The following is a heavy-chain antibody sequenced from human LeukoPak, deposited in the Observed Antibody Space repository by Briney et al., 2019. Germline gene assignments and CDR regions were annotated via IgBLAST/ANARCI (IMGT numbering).Heavy chain of an antibody. D-gene: IGHD2/OR15-2a*01. Sequence: ASVKVSCKASGYTFTDYYIHWVRQAPGQGLEYMGWSNPDSGDTNYAQKFQDRVTMTRGTSISTAYMELSRLRSDDTAVYYCARDNTFYDDWSQGTLVTISS. CDR1: GYTFTDYY. J-gene: IGHJ4*02. CDR2: SNPDSGDT. CDR3: ARDNTFYDD. V-gene: IGHV1-2*02.